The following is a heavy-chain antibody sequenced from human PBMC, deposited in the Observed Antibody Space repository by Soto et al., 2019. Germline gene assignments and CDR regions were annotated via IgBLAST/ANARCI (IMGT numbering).Heavy chain of an antibody. CDR3: AGDRGYYYGSGGYYRVGAFDI. J-gene: IGHJ3*02. D-gene: IGHD3-10*01. CDR1: GFTFSSYA. Sequence: GGSLRLSCAASGFTFSSYAMHWVRQAPGKGLEYVSAISSNGGSTYYANSVKGRFTISRDNSKNTLYLQMGSLRAEDMVVYYCAGDRGYYYGSGGYYRVGAFDIWGQGTMVTVSS. CDR2: ISSNGGST. V-gene: IGHV3-64*01.